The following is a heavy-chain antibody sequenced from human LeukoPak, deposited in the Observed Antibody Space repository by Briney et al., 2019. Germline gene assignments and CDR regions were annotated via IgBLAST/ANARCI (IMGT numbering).Heavy chain of an antibody. J-gene: IGHJ6*03. CDR2: IYTTGGT. Sequence: SETLSLTCTVSGGSISSSSYYWGWIRQPPGKGLEWIGRIYTTGGTNYNPSLKSRVTMSVDTSKNQFSLKLSSVTAADTAVYYCAREYSSGWYSAYYYYMDVWGKGTTVTISS. D-gene: IGHD6-19*01. V-gene: IGHV4-61*05. CDR3: AREYSSGWYSAYYYYMDV. CDR1: GGSISSSSYY.